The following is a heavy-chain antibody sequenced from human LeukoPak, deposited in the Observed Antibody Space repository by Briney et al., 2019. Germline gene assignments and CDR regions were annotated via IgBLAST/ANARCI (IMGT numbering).Heavy chain of an antibody. V-gene: IGHV5-51*01. CDR3: ARSPYSSGWPVEIDY. D-gene: IGHD6-19*01. Sequence: KGGESLKISCKGSGYSFTNYWIGWVRQMPGRGLEWMGIIYPGDSDTRYSSSFQGQGTISANKSISTAYLQWSSLKASDTAMYYCARSPYSSGWPVEIDYWGQGTLVTVSS. CDR1: GYSFTNYW. CDR2: IYPGDSDT. J-gene: IGHJ4*02.